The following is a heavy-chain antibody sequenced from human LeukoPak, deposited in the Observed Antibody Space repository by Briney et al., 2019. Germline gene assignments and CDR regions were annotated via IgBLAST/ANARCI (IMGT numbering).Heavy chain of an antibody. Sequence: GESLKISCQGSGYNFPIYWIGWVRQKPGQGLEWMGIIYPDDSNTIYGPSFQGQVTISADKSINTAYLEWSSLKASDTAIYYCARQGAAGKYYYYYMDVWGKGTTVTVSS. V-gene: IGHV5-51*01. J-gene: IGHJ6*03. CDR2: IYPDDSNT. CDR1: GYNFPIYW. D-gene: IGHD6-13*01. CDR3: ARQGAAGKYYYYYMDV.